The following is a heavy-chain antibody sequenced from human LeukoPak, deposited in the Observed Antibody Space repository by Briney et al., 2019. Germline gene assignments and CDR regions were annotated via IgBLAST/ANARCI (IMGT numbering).Heavy chain of an antibody. J-gene: IGHJ5*02. CDR3: ARSAVTGPGWLDP. V-gene: IGHV3-53*01. D-gene: IGHD6-19*01. CDR1: GCAVKRKC. CDR2: IYSGCST. Sequence: RGGPLTLSLGARGCAVKRKCVDGGRRGPGKGLEWGSGIYSGCSTYYAASVTGRFTISRDNSKNTLYLQVNGLRGDDTAVYYCARSAVTGPGWLDPWGQGTLVTVSS.